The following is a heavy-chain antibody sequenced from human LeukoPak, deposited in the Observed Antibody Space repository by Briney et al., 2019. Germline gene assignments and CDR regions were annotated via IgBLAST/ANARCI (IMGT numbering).Heavy chain of an antibody. V-gene: IGHV4-59*01. J-gene: IGHJ6*03. D-gene: IGHD4-17*01. CDR1: GGSISSYY. Sequence: SETLSLTCTVSGGSISSYYWSWIRQPPGKGLEWIGYIYYSGSTNYNPSLKSRVTISVDTSKNQFSLKLSSVTAADTAVYYCARGGYGDYVGYYMDVWGKGTTVTISS. CDR2: IYYSGST. CDR3: ARGGYGDYVGYYMDV.